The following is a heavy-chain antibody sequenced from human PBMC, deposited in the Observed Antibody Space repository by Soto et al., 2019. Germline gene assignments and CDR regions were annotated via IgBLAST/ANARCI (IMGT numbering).Heavy chain of an antibody. CDR1: GDSGSSNSDA. CDR3: ARDGGTGDDFWDY. CDR2: TYYRSKWYY. Sequence: PSQTLSLTCTISGDSGSSNSDAWNWIRQSPSRGLEWLGRTYYRSKWYYDYAVSVKSRITINPDTSKNQFSLHLSSVTPEDTAVYYCARDGGTGDDFWDYWGQGTLVTVSS. J-gene: IGHJ4*02. V-gene: IGHV6-1*01. D-gene: IGHD3-3*01.